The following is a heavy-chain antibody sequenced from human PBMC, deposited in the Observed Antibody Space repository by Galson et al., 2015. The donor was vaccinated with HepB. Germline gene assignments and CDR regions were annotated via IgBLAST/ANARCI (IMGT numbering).Heavy chain of an antibody. CDR3: ARRYCSSSSCSGAHFFHYGLDV. CDR1: GYTFTNYW. D-gene: IGHD2-2*01. Sequence: QSGAEVKNPGESLRISCEGSGYTFTNYWITWVRRVPGKGLEWLGRIDPSDSYSNYNPSFEGHVTISVDTSIATAYLQWSSLTASDTAVYYCARRYCSSSSCSGAHFFHYGLDVWGQGTTVTVSS. CDR2: IDPSDSYS. J-gene: IGHJ6*02. V-gene: IGHV5-10-1*01.